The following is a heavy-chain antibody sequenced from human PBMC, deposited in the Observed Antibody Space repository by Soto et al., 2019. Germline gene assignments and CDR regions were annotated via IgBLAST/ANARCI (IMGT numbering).Heavy chain of an antibody. V-gene: IGHV1-18*01. CDR1: GYSFTSYG. J-gene: IGHJ6*02. CDR3: ARDVPDTSLFFYYYGMDV. Sequence: QVHLVQSGAEVRKPGASVKVSCKASGYSFTSYGISWVRQAPGQGLEWMGWISTDNGNTNYAHTLQGRVSMTIDPSTSTAYMELWSLGSDDTAVYYCARDVPDTSLFFYYYGMDVWGQGTTVTVSS. D-gene: IGHD2-21*01. CDR2: ISTDNGNT.